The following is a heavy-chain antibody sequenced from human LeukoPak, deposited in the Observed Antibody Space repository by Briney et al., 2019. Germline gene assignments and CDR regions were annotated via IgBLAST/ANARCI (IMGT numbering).Heavy chain of an antibody. Sequence: GGSLRLSCAASGLTFSDYYMSWIRQAPGKGLEWVSYISSSGSTIYYADSVKGRFTISRDNAKNSLYLQMNSLRAEDTAVYYCARVGSRGWLQFTPRYFDYWGQGTLVTVSS. CDR2: ISSSGSTI. CDR3: ARVGSRGWLQFTPRYFDY. D-gene: IGHD5-24*01. J-gene: IGHJ4*02. V-gene: IGHV3-11*01. CDR1: GLTFSDYY.